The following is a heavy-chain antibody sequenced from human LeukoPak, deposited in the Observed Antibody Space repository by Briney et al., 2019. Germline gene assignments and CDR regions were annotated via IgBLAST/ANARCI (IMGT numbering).Heavy chain of an antibody. CDR3: ARSGSYCSSTSCTGRTRGCDY. J-gene: IGHJ4*02. CDR1: GYTFTGYY. Sequence: ASVKVSCKASGYTFTGYYMHWVRQAPGQGLEWMGWINPNSGGTNYAQKFQGRVTMTRDTSISTAYMELSRLRSDDTAVYYCARSGSYCSSTSCTGRTRGCDYWGQGTLVTVSS. CDR2: INPNSGGT. D-gene: IGHD2-2*01. V-gene: IGHV1-2*02.